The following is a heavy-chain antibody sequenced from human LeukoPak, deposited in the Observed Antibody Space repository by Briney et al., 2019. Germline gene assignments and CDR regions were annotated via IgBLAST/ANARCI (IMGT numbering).Heavy chain of an antibody. CDR3: ASLYSSGYYYNYYGMDV. CDR2: IYYSGST. Sequence: SETLSLTCTVSGGSISSYYWSWIRQPPGKGLEWIGYIYYSGSTNYNPSLKSRVTISVDTSKNQFSLKLSSVTAADTAVYYCASLYSSGYYYNYYGMDVWGQGTTVTVSS. V-gene: IGHV4-59*08. D-gene: IGHD3-22*01. CDR1: GGSISSYY. J-gene: IGHJ6*02.